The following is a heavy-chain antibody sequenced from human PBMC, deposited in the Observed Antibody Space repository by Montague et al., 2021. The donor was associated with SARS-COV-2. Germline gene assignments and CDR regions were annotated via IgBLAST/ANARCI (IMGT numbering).Heavy chain of an antibody. D-gene: IGHD6-6*01. J-gene: IGHJ4*02. V-gene: IGHV4-59*01. Sequence: SETLSLTCTVSGGSISSYYWSWIRQPPGKGLEWIWYIYYSGSTNYNPSLKSRVTISVDTSKNQFSLKLSSVTAADTAVYYCSRGREYSSSAGFDYWGQGTLVTVSS. CDR1: GGSISSYY. CDR3: SRGREYSSSAGFDY. CDR2: IYYSGST.